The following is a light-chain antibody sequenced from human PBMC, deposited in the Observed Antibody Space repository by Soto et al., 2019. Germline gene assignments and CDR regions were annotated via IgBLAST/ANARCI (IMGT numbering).Light chain of an antibody. CDR1: QGISSY. V-gene: IGKV1-9*01. CDR3: QQLNGYPFT. CDR2: AAS. J-gene: IGKJ3*01. Sequence: DIQLTQSPSFLSASVGDRVSITCRASQGISSYLAWYQQKPGKAPKLLIYAASTLQSGVPSRFSGSGSGTDFTLTISSLQPEDFATYYCQQLNGYPFTFGPGTKVDIK.